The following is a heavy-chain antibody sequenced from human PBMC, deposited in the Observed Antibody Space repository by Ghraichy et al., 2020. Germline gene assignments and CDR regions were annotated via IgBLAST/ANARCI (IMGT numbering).Heavy chain of an antibody. CDR3: AKRRAGGSAPPSQYYFDY. CDR1: GFTFSSYA. J-gene: IGHJ4*02. CDR2: ISGSGGST. V-gene: IGHV3-23*01. Sequence: GGSLRLSCAASGFTFSSYAMSWVRQAPGKGLEWVSAISGSGGSTYYADSVKGRFTISRDNSKNTLYLQMNSLRAEDTAVYYCAKRRAGGSAPPSQYYFDYWGQGTLVTVSS. D-gene: IGHD6-19*01.